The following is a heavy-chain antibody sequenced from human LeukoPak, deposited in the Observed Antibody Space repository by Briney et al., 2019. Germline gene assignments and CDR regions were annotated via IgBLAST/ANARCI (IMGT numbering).Heavy chain of an antibody. CDR3: AKGNYYYGSGSYYYYFDY. D-gene: IGHD3-10*01. J-gene: IGHJ4*02. CDR1: GFTFDDYA. CDR2: ISWNSGSI. Sequence: GRSLRLSCAASGFTFDDYAMHWVRQAPGKGLEWVPGISWNSGSIGYADSVKGRFTISRDNAKNSLYLQMNSLRAEDTALYYCAKGNYYYGSGSYYYYFDYWGQGTLVTVSS. V-gene: IGHV3-9*01.